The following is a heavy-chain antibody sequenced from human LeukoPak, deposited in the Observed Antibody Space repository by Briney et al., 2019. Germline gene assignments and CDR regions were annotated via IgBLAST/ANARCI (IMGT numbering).Heavy chain of an antibody. CDR2: INPNSGGT. J-gene: IGHJ6*02. CDR3: ARGGSGSYPSYRYYYYGMDV. V-gene: IGHV1-2*02. D-gene: IGHD3-10*01. Sequence: ASVKVSCKTSGYTITGYYMHWVRQAPGQGLEWLGWINPNSGGTNYAQRFQGRVTMTRDTSTSTAYMGLSRLRSDDTAVYYGARGGSGSYPSYRYYYYGMDVWGQGTTVTVSS. CDR1: GYTITGYY.